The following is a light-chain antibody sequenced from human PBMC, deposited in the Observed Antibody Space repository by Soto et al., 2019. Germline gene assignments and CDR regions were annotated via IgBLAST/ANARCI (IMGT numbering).Light chain of an antibody. Sequence: DIQMTPSPSTLSASVLYIVTITCRSSQSISSWLAWYQQKPGKAPKLLMYDASSFHSGVPSRFSGSGSGTEFTLTISSLQPDDFATYYCIQYETYWKFGQGTKVDIK. V-gene: IGKV1-5*01. CDR2: DAS. J-gene: IGKJ1*01. CDR3: IQYETYWK. CDR1: QSISSW.